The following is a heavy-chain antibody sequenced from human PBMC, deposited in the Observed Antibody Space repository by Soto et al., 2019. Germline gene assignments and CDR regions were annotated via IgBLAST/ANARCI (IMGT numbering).Heavy chain of an antibody. CDR3: AKWGEAYGDPLAN. D-gene: IGHD4-17*01. J-gene: IGHJ4*02. CDR2: ISGSGSST. Sequence: EVQLLESGGGLAQPGRSLRVSCAASGFTFSRYGMSWVRQAPGKGLEWVSAISGSGSSTYYADSVKGRFTISRDNSKNTRYVHMNSLRADDTAVYYCAKWGEAYGDPLANWGQGTLVTVSS. V-gene: IGHV3-23*01. CDR1: GFTFSRYG.